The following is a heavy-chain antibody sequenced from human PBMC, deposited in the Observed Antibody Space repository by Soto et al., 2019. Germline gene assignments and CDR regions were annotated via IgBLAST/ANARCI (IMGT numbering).Heavy chain of an antibody. CDR3: ARGPTGWYGYDY. D-gene: IGHD6-19*01. V-gene: IGHV3-74*01. J-gene: IGHJ4*02. CDR2: INSDASTK. CDR1: GFTFRSSW. Sequence: GGSLRLSCVASGFTFRSSWMHWVRQAPGKGLVWVSRINSDASTKNYADYVDGRFTIARDNAENTLYLQMDSLTAEDTAVYYCARGPTGWYGYDYWGQGTLVTVSS.